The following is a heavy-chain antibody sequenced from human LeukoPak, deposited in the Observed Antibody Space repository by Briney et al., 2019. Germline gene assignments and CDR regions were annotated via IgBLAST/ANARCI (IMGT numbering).Heavy chain of an antibody. CDR3: ATYNWNYDHYYMDV. J-gene: IGHJ6*03. V-gene: IGHV3-21*01. D-gene: IGHD1-20*01. Sequence: PGGSLRLSCAASGFTFSSYSMNWVRQAPGKGLEWVSSISGSSTYIYYADSLKGRFTISRDNAKNSLYLQMNSLRAEDTAVYYCATYNWNYDHYYMDVWGKGTTVTVSS. CDR2: ISGSSTYI. CDR1: GFTFSSYS.